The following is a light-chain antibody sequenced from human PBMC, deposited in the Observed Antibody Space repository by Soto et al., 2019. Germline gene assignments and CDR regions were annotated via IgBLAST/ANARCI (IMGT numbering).Light chain of an antibody. V-gene: IGKV3-20*01. J-gene: IGKJ1*01. CDR2: GAS. Sequence: EIVFTQCSATLHLTPGERATLSCGASQSVSSNYLAWYQQKPRQAPRRLIFGASFRATGIPDRFSGSGSGTDFTLTISTLEPEDFAVYDCQQYGSSHTTVGQGTKGEIK. CDR3: QQYGSSHTT. CDR1: QSVSSNY.